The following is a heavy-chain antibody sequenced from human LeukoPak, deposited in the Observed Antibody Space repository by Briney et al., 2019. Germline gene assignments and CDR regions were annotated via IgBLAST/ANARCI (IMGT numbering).Heavy chain of an antibody. CDR3: ARDQNHRALMVYAKAAYYYCYMDV. V-gene: IGHV1-69*05. D-gene: IGHD2-8*01. CDR1: GYTFTGYY. Sequence: ASVKVSCKASGYTFTGYYMHWVRQAPGQGLEWRGRIIPIFGTANYAQKFQGRVTITTDESTSTAYMELSSLRSEDTAVYYCARDQNHRALMVYAKAAYYYCYMDVWGKGTTVTVSS. CDR2: IIPIFGTA. J-gene: IGHJ6*03.